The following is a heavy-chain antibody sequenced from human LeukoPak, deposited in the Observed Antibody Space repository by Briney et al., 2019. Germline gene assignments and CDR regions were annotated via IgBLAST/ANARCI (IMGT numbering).Heavy chain of an antibody. J-gene: IGHJ4*02. Sequence: ASVKVSCKASGYTFTGYYMHWVRQAPGQGLEWMGWINPNSGGTNYAQKFQGRVTMTRDTSISTAYMELSRLRSDDTAVYYCARDVGVVPAHWSRANFWYWGQGTLVTVSS. CDR1: GYTFTGYY. V-gene: IGHV1-2*02. D-gene: IGHD2-2*01. CDR2: INPNSGGT. CDR3: ARDVGVVPAHWSRANFWY.